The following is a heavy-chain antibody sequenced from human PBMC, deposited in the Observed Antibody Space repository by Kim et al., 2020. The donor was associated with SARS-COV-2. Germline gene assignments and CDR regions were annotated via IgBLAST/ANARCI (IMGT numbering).Heavy chain of an antibody. D-gene: IGHD2-15*01. CDR2: ISGSGGST. CDR3: AKISGGAAGIDGNWFDP. Sequence: GGSLRPSCAASGFTFSSYAMSWVRQAPGKGLEWVSAISGSGGSTYYADSVKGRFTISRDNSKNTLYLQMNSLRAEDTAVYYCAKISGGAAGIDGNWFDPWGQGTLVTVSS. CDR1: GFTFSSYA. V-gene: IGHV3-23*01. J-gene: IGHJ5*02.